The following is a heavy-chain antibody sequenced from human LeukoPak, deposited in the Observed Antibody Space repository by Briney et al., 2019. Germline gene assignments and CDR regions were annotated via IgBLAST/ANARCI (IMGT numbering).Heavy chain of an antibody. CDR1: GYTFTGYY. J-gene: IGHJ4*02. Sequence: ASVKVSCKASGYTFTGYYMHWVRQAPGQGLEWVGWINPNSGGTNYAKKFQGRVTMTRDTSISTAYMELSRLRSDDTAVYYCARASSPDSSSWYYFDYWGQGTLVTVSS. D-gene: IGHD6-13*01. V-gene: IGHV1-2*02. CDR2: INPNSGGT. CDR3: ARASSPDSSSWYYFDY.